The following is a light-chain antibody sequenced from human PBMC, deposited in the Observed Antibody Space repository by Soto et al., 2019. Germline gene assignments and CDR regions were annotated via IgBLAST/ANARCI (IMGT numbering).Light chain of an antibody. CDR2: WAS. CDR3: QQYYSIPWT. J-gene: IGKJ1*01. CDR1: QSVSYSSKNKNY. V-gene: IGKV4-1*01. Sequence: DIVMTQSPDSLAVTLGERVTINCKSSQSVSYSSKNKNYLVWYQQKPGQPPKLLIHWASTRESGVPDRFSGSGSGTDFTLTICSLQAEDVAVYYCQQYYSIPWTFGHGTKVDIK.